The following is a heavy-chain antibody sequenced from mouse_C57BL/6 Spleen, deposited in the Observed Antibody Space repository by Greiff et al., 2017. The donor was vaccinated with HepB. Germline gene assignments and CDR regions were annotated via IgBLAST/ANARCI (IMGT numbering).Heavy chain of an antibody. CDR2: ISSGGSYT. D-gene: IGHD2-3*01. V-gene: IGHV5-6*01. Sequence: DVHLVESGGDLVKPGGSLKLSCAASGFTFSSYGMSWVRQTPDKRLEWVATISSGGSYTYYPDSVKGRFTISRDNAKNTLYLQMSSLKSEDTAMYYCARQDGYYPSWFAYWGQGTLVTVSA. CDR1: GFTFSSYG. CDR3: ARQDGYYPSWFAY. J-gene: IGHJ3*01.